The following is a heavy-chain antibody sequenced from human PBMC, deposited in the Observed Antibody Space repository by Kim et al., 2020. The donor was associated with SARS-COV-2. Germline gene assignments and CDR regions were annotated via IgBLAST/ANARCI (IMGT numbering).Heavy chain of an antibody. V-gene: IGHV3-48*03. J-gene: IGHJ4*02. CDR3: ARLGSYDFWSGYLDY. Sequence: DSVKGRFTISRDNAKNSLYLQMNSLRAEDTAVYYCARLGSYDFWSGYLDYWGQGTLVTVSS. D-gene: IGHD3-3*01.